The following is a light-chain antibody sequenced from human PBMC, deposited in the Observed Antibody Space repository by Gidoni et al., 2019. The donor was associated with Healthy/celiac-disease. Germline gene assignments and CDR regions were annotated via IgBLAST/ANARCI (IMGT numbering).Light chain of an antibody. CDR3: QQRSNWPPYT. CDR1: QSVSSY. V-gene: IGKV3-11*01. CDR2: DAS. Sequence: EIALTQAPATLSLSPGERSTLSCRASQSVSSYLAWYQQKPGQAPRLLIYDASNRATGIPARFSGSGSATDFTLTISSLEPEDFAVYYCQQRSNWPPYTFGQGTKLEIK. J-gene: IGKJ2*01.